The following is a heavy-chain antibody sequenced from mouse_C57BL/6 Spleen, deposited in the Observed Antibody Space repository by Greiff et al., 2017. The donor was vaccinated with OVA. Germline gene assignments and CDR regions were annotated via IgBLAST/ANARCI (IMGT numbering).Heavy chain of an antibody. CDR2: ISNLAYSI. CDR1: GFTFSDYG. Sequence: EVQLVESGGGLVQPGGSLKLSCAASGFTFSDYGMAWVRQAPRKGPEWVAFISNLAYSIYYADTVTGRFTISRENAKNTLYLEMSSLRSEDTAMYYCARRTWYFDVWGTGTTVTVSS. CDR3: ARRTWYFDV. V-gene: IGHV5-15*04. J-gene: IGHJ1*03.